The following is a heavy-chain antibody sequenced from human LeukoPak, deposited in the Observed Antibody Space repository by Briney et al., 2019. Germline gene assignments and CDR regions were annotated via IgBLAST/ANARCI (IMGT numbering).Heavy chain of an antibody. CDR2: IYYSGST. CDR1: GASISSGDYY. J-gene: IGHJ4*02. Sequence: SETLSLTCTVSGASISSGDYYWGWIRQSPGKGLEWIGTIYYSGSTNYNPSLKSRVTISVDTSKNQFSLKLNSVTAADTAVYYCARHAQTDPFDYWGQGTLVTVSS. V-gene: IGHV4-39*01. CDR3: ARHAQTDPFDY.